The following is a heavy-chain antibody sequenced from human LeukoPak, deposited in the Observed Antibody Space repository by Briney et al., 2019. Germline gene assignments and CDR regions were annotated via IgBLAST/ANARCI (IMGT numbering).Heavy chain of an antibody. CDR1: GFTFSSYG. Sequence: PGGSLRLSCAASGFTFSSYGMHWVRQAPGKGLEWVAVIWYDGSNKYYADSVKGRFTISRDNSKNTLYLQMNSLRAEDTAVYYCASGREWRGGPAPLDYWGQGTLVTVSS. V-gene: IGHV3-33*01. D-gene: IGHD3-16*01. CDR2: IWYDGSNK. CDR3: ASGREWRGGPAPLDY. J-gene: IGHJ4*02.